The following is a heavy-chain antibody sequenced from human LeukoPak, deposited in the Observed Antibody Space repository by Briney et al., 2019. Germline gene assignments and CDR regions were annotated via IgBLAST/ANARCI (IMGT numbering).Heavy chain of an antibody. CDR1: GGSFSSYY. CDR2: INHSGST. J-gene: IGHJ4*02. Sequence: SETLSLTCAVYGGSFSSYYWSWIRQPPGKGLEWIGEINHSGSTNYNPSLKSRVTISVDTSKNQFSLKLSSVTAADTAVYYCARENTMIVNWGQGTLVTVSS. CDR3: ARENTMIVN. D-gene: IGHD3-22*01. V-gene: IGHV4-34*01.